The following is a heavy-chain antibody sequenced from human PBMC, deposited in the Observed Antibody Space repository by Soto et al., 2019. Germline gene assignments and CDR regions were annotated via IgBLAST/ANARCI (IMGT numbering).Heavy chain of an antibody. D-gene: IGHD2-15*01. Sequence: TSETLSLTCAVSGYSISSGYYWGWIRQPPGKGLEWIGSIYHSGSTYYNPSLKSRVTISVDTSKNQFSLKLSSVTAADTAVYYCARDEFRYCSGGSCYWGNWFDPWGQGTLVTVSS. V-gene: IGHV4-38-2*02. CDR1: GYSISSGYY. CDR2: IYHSGST. CDR3: ARDEFRYCSGGSCYWGNWFDP. J-gene: IGHJ5*02.